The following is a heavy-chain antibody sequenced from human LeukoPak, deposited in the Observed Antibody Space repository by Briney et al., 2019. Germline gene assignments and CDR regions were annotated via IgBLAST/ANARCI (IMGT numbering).Heavy chain of an antibody. CDR2: IYYSGST. D-gene: IGHD3-9*01. CDR3: ALYFDWLSAFDY. J-gene: IGHJ4*02. Sequence: WIRQPPGKGLEWIGSIYYSGSTYYNPSLKSRVTISVDASKNQFSLKLSSVTAADTAVYYCALYFDWLSAFDYWGQGTLVTVSS. V-gene: IGHV4-39*07.